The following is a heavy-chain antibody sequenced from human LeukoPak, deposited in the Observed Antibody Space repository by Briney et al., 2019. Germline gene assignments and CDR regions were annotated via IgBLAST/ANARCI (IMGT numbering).Heavy chain of an antibody. J-gene: IGHJ4*02. CDR2: IYSGGAT. D-gene: IGHD2-8*02. CDR3: ASGGKYCTGGACSGD. CDR1: GFIVSDDY. Sequence: GGSLRLSCAASGFIVSDDYISWVRQTPGKGLEWVSVIYSGGATFYADSVKGRFTISRDNSKNTVHLQMNSLRAEDTAVYYCASGGKYCTGGACSGDWGQGTLVTVSS. V-gene: IGHV3-53*01.